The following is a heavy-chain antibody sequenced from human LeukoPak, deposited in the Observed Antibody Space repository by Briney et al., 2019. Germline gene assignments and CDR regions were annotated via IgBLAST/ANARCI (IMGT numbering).Heavy chain of an antibody. Sequence: GGSLRLSCAASGFTFSSYAMSWVRQAPGKGLEWVSAISGSGGSTYYADSVKGRFTISRDNSKNTLYLQMNSLRAEDTAVYYCARGPAPEWELPLYYYYYMDVWGKGTTVTISS. J-gene: IGHJ6*03. D-gene: IGHD1-26*01. CDR1: GFTFSSYA. CDR2: ISGSGGST. V-gene: IGHV3-23*01. CDR3: ARGPAPEWELPLYYYYYMDV.